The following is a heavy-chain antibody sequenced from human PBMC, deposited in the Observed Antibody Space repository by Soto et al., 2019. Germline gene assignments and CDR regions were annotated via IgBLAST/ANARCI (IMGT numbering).Heavy chain of an antibody. CDR3: AGNIAAAGRRYYGMDV. CDR2: ISTTETT. CDR1: GGSISSYY. D-gene: IGHD6-13*01. Sequence: QVQLQESGPGLVKPSETLSLTCTVSGGSISSYYWSWIRQPAGKGLEWIGRISTTETTNYNPSLKIRVSMSLDTSKSQVALKLSSVTAADAAVYYCAGNIAAAGRRYYGMDVWGQGTTVTVSS. J-gene: IGHJ6*02. V-gene: IGHV4-4*07.